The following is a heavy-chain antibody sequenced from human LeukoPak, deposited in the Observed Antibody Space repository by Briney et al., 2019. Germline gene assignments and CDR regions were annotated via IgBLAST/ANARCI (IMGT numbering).Heavy chain of an antibody. CDR1: GFTFDDYV. V-gene: IGHV3-20*04. CDR3: ARVEDDILTG. Sequence: PGGSLRLSCAASGFTFDDYVMNWVRQVPGKGLEWVSDISWNGGSTYYADSVKGRFTISRDNSKNTLYPQMNSLRAEDTAVYYCARVEDDILTGWGQGTLVTVSS. CDR2: ISWNGGST. D-gene: IGHD3-9*01. J-gene: IGHJ4*02.